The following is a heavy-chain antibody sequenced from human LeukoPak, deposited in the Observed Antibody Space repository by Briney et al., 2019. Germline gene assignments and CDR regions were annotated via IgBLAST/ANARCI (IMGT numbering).Heavy chain of an antibody. CDR3: AKESRITMVRTQSYYFDY. CDR1: GFTFRSYA. V-gene: IGHV3-23*01. CDR2: ISGSGGST. Sequence: GGSLRLSCAASGFTFRSYAMSWVRQAPGKGVEWVSAISGSGGSTYYAASVKGRFTISRDNSKNTLYLQMNSLRAEDTAVYYCAKESRITMVRTQSYYFDYWGQGTLVTVSS. D-gene: IGHD3-10*01. J-gene: IGHJ4*02.